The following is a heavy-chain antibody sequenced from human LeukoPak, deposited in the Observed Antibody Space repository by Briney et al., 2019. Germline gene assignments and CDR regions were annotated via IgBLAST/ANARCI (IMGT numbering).Heavy chain of an antibody. J-gene: IGHJ3*02. CDR1: GGTFSSYA. D-gene: IGHD6-6*01. CDR3: ARWSIAARWAFDI. CDR2: IIPIFGTP. V-gene: IGHV1-69*06. Sequence: GASVKVSCKASGGTFSSYAISWVRQAPGQGLEWMGGIIPIFGTPNYAQNFQGRVTITADTSTNTACMELSSLRSEDTAVYYCARWSIAARWAFDIWGQGTMVTVSS.